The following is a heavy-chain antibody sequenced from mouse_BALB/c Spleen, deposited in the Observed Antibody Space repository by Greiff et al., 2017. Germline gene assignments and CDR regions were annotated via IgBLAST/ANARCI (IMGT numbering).Heavy chain of an antibody. Sequence: EVKLVESGGGLVQPGGSRKLSCAASGFTFSSFGMHWVRQAPEKGLEWVAYISSGSSTIYYADTVKGRFTISRDNPKNTLFLQMTSLRSEDTAMYYCARSPIYDGYYFDYWGQGTTLTVSS. V-gene: IGHV5-17*02. CDR3: ARSPIYDGYYFDY. CDR1: GFTFSSFG. CDR2: ISSGSSTI. J-gene: IGHJ2*01. D-gene: IGHD2-3*01.